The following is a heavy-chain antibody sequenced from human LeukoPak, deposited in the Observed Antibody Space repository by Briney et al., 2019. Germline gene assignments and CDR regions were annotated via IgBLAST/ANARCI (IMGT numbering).Heavy chain of an antibody. J-gene: IGHJ5*02. Sequence: GASVKVSCKASGYTFTGYYMHWVRQAPGQGLEWMGIINPSGGSTSYAQKFQGRVTMTRDTSTSTVYMELSSLRTEDTAVYYCARGRVQQWLVPSWFDPWGQGTLVTVSS. D-gene: IGHD6-19*01. CDR1: GYTFTGYY. V-gene: IGHV1-46*01. CDR3: ARGRVQQWLVPSWFDP. CDR2: INPSGGST.